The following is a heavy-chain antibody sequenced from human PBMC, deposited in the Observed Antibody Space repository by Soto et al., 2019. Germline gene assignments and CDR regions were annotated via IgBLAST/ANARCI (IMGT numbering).Heavy chain of an antibody. CDR3: AKDQEYYYDSSGYMDI. V-gene: IGHV3-23*01. J-gene: IGHJ3*02. D-gene: IGHD3-22*01. CDR2: ISGSGGST. Sequence: GGSLRLSCAASGFTFSSYAMSWVRQAPGKGLEWVSAISGSGGSTYYADSVKGRFTISRDNSKNTLYLQMNSLRAEDTAVYYCAKDQEYYYDSSGYMDICGQGTMVTVSS. CDR1: GFTFSSYA.